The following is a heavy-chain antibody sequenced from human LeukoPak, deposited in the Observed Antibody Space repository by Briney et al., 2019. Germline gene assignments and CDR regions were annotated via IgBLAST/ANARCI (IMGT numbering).Heavy chain of an antibody. J-gene: IGHJ1*01. CDR3: ARDRTTVTNAEYFQH. Sequence: GGSLRLACAASGFTFDDYGMSWVRQAPGKGLEWVSGINWNGGSTGYADSGEGRFTISRDNSKNSLYLKMNSLRAEDTALYYCARDRTTVTNAEYFQHWGQGTLVTVSS. V-gene: IGHV3-20*04. CDR2: INWNGGST. D-gene: IGHD4-17*01. CDR1: GFTFDDYG.